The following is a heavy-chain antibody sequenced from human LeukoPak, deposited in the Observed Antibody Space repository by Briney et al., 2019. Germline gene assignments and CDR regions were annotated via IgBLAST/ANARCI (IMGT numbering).Heavy chain of an antibody. CDR1: GFTFSTYG. D-gene: IGHD3-22*01. V-gene: IGHV3-30*18. Sequence: GSLRLSCAASGFTFSTYGMHWVRQAPGKGLEWVAVISYDGSNKYYADSVKGRFTISRDNSKNTLYLQMNSLRAEDTAVYYCAKVGSGYYFYYFDYWGQGTLVTVSS. CDR2: ISYDGSNK. J-gene: IGHJ4*02. CDR3: AKVGSGYYFYYFDY.